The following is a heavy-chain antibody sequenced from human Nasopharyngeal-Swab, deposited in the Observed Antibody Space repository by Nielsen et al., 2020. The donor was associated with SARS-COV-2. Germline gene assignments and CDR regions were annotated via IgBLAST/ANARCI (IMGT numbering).Heavy chain of an antibody. D-gene: IGHD6-13*01. CDR3: ARVRRQQLGRYYFDC. Sequence: ASVKVSCKASGYTFTSYGISWVRQAPGQGLEWMGWISAYNSNTNYAQKLQGRVTMTTDTSTSTAYMELRSLRSDDTAVYYCARVRRQQLGRYYFDCWGQGTLVTVSS. V-gene: IGHV1-18*01. J-gene: IGHJ4*02. CDR1: GYTFTSYG. CDR2: ISAYNSNT.